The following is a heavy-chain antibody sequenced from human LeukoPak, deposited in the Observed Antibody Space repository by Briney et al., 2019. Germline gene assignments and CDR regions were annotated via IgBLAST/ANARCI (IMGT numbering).Heavy chain of an antibody. Sequence: PSETLSLTCAVYGGSFSGYYWSWIRQPPGKGQEWIGEINHSGSTNYNPSLKSRVTISVDTSKNQFSLKLSSVTAADTAVYYCATQWRESGWFDFDYWGQGTLVTVSS. D-gene: IGHD6-19*01. V-gene: IGHV4-34*01. CDR1: GGSFSGYY. J-gene: IGHJ4*02. CDR3: ATQWRESGWFDFDY. CDR2: INHSGST.